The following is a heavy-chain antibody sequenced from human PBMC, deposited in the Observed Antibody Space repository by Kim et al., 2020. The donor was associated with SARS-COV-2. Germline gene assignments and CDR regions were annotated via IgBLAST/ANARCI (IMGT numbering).Heavy chain of an antibody. D-gene: IGHD4-17*01. V-gene: IGHV3-53*01. CDR3: ARSPTVTTRLDL. CDR2: IYSGGTT. J-gene: IGHJ5*02. CDR1: GFTVNNNY. Sequence: GGSLRLSCAASGFTVNNNYMNWVRQAPGKGLEWVSVIYSGGTTYYADSVKGRFTISRDNSKNTLYLQMNSLTADDTAVYFCARSPTVTTRLDLWCQGTLV.